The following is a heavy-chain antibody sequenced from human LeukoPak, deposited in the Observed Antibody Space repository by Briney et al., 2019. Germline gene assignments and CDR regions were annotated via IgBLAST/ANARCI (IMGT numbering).Heavy chain of an antibody. J-gene: IGHJ6*02. CDR2: IYYSGST. D-gene: IGHD2-21*02. CDR3: ARVPIVVVTARYYYYGMDV. CDR1: GGSISSGGYY. V-gene: IGHV4-31*03. Sequence: SETLSLTCTVSGGSISSGGYYWRWIRQHPGKGLEWIGYIYYSGSTYYNPSLKSRVTISVDTSKNQFSLKLSSVTAADTAVYYCARVPIVVVTARYYYYGMDVWGQGTTVTVSS.